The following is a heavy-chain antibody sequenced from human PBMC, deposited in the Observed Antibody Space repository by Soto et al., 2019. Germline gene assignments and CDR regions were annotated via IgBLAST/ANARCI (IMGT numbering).Heavy chain of an antibody. CDR2: IYFTGST. V-gene: IGHV4-61*01. CDR1: GGAVSSGTYY. CDR3: TRGPPRVQWFDP. J-gene: IGHJ5*02. Sequence: SETLSLTCTVSGGAVSSGTYYWSWIRQPPGKGLEWVGHIYFTGSTNYNPSLKSRVTMSLDTSRNQFSLKLSSVTAADTAVYYCTRGPPRVQWFDPWGLGTLVTVSS.